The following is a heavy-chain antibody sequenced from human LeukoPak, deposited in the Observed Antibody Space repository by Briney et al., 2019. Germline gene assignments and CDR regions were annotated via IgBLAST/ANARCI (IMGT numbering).Heavy chain of an antibody. CDR1: GGSISSGDYY. Sequence: SETLSLTCTVSGGSISSGDYYWSWIRQPPGKGLEWIGYIYYSGSTYYNPSLKSRITISVDTSKNQSSLKLSSVTAADAAVYYCARTLYDSSGYLDAFDIWGQGTMVTVSS. V-gene: IGHV4-30-4*08. CDR2: IYYSGST. CDR3: ARTLYDSSGYLDAFDI. J-gene: IGHJ3*02. D-gene: IGHD3-22*01.